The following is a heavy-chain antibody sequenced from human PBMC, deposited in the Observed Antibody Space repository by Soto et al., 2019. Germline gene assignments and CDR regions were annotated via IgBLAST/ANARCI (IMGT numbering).Heavy chain of an antibody. J-gene: IGHJ6*02. CDR3: APAGAAGAAMGV. Sequence: EVQLVESGGGLVKPGGSLRLSCAASGLTFSTYGMNWVRQAPGKGLEWVSSISSGGEYVGYADSVKGRLTISRDNAKNSLYLQRGSLRVGDAAGCSCAPAGAAGAAMGVGGQGTTVTVAS. CDR2: ISSGGEYV. D-gene: IGHD3-10*01. CDR1: GLTFSTYG. V-gene: IGHV3-21*01.